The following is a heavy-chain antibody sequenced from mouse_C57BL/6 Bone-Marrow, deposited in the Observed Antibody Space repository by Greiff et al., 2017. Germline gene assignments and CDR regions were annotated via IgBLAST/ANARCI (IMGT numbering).Heavy chain of an antibody. CDR3: ARKGYYSGSSYEDNFDY. Sequence: DVHLVESGGGLVQPGGSLKLSCAASGFTFSDYYMYWVRQTPEKRLEWVAYISNGGGSTYYPDTVKGRFTISRDNAKNTLYLQMSRLKSEDPAMYDCARKGYYSGSSYEDNFDYWGQGTTLTVSS. D-gene: IGHD1-1*01. J-gene: IGHJ2*01. CDR1: GFTFSDYY. V-gene: IGHV5-12*01. CDR2: ISNGGGST.